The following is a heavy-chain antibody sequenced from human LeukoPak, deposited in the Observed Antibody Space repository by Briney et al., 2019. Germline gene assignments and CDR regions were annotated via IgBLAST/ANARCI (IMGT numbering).Heavy chain of an antibody. Sequence: GGSLRLSCAASGFTFSSYALTWVRQAPGKGLEWVSSISGGGESTYYAASVKGRFTISRDNSKNTLYLQMNSLRAEDTAVYYCAKSVTADPWGQGTLVTVSS. J-gene: IGHJ5*02. D-gene: IGHD4-23*01. CDR3: AKSVTADP. CDR2: ISGGGEST. CDR1: GFTFSSYA. V-gene: IGHV3-23*01.